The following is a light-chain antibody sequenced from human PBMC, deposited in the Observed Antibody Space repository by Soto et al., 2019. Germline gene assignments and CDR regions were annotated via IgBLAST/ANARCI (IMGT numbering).Light chain of an antibody. Sequence: EIVLTQSPATLSLSPGERATLSCRASQSVSNFFAWYQQKPGQAPRLLIYDASSRATGIPARFSGSGSGTEYTLTISGLETEDFEVYYWPQRSNWPVTFGQGTRVEI. CDR1: QSVSNF. CDR2: DAS. CDR3: PQRSNWPVT. V-gene: IGKV3-11*01. J-gene: IGKJ1*01.